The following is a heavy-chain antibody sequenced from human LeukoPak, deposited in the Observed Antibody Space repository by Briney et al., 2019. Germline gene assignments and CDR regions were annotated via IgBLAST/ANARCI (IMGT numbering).Heavy chain of an antibody. Sequence: GGSLRLSCAASGFTFSSYAMSWVRQAPGKGLEWVSAISGSGGSTYYADSVKGRFTISRDNSKNTLYLQMNSLRAEDTAVYYCAKDSVTMVRGVSEWFDPWGQGTLVTVSS. J-gene: IGHJ5*02. CDR1: GFTFSSYA. D-gene: IGHD3-10*01. CDR2: ISGSGGST. V-gene: IGHV3-23*01. CDR3: AKDSVTMVRGVSEWFDP.